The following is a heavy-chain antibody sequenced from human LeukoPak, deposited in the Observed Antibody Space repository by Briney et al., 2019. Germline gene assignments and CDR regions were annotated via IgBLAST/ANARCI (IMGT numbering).Heavy chain of an antibody. J-gene: IGHJ3*02. CDR3: ARDDFSDLGCSSTSCPDAFDI. CDR1: GGSINSDNYH. Sequence: SETLSLTCSVSGGSINSDNYHWSWIRQPPGKGLEWIGYIYYSGSTNYNPSLNSRVTISVDTSKNHFSLKLTSVTAADTAVYYCARDDFSDLGCSSTSCPDAFDIWGQGTMVTVSS. V-gene: IGHV4-61*01. D-gene: IGHD2-2*01. CDR2: IYYSGST.